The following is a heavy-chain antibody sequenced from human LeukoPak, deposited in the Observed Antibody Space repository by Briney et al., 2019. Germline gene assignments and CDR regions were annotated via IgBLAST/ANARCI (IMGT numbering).Heavy chain of an antibody. CDR2: ISYDGSNK. Sequence: GRSLRLSCAASGFTFSSYAMHWVRQAPGKGLEWVAAISYDGSNKYYADSVKGRFTISRDNSKNTLYLQMNSLRAEDTAVYYCARGGSDTAMAHDYWGQGTLVTVSS. J-gene: IGHJ4*02. CDR1: GFTFSSYA. D-gene: IGHD5-18*01. V-gene: IGHV3-30-3*01. CDR3: ARGGSDTAMAHDY.